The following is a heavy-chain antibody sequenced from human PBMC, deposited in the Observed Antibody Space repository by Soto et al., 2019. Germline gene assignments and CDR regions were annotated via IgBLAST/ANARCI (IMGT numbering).Heavy chain of an antibody. D-gene: IGHD2-15*01. CDR1: GYTLTELF. V-gene: IGHV1-24*01. CDR3: ATDFQRYCSGGSCYSVFY. CDR2: FDPEDGET. Sequence: ASVKVSCKVSGYTLTELFMHWVRQAPGKGLEWMGGFDPEDGETIYAQKFQGRVTMTEDTSTDTAYMELSSLRSEDTAVYYCATDFQRYCSGGSCYSVFYWGQGTLVTVSS. J-gene: IGHJ4*02.